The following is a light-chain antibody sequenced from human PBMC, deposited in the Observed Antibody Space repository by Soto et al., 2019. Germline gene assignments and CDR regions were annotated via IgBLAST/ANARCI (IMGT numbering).Light chain of an antibody. V-gene: IGLV2-11*01. Sequence: QSALTQPRSVSGSPGQSVTISCTGTSSDVGGYNYVSWYQQHPGKAPKLMIYDVSKRPSGVPDRFSGPKSGNTASLTISGLQAEDEADYYCCSYAGSYTWVFGGGTKL. CDR1: SSDVGGYNY. J-gene: IGLJ3*02. CDR2: DVS. CDR3: CSYAGSYTWV.